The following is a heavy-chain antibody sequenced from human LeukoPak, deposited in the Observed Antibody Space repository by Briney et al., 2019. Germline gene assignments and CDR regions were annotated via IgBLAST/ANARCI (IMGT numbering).Heavy chain of an antibody. CDR2: FFTGGST. D-gene: IGHD6-19*01. J-gene: IGHJ6*02. CDR1: GGSIGSSY. Sequence: EASETLSLTCTVSGGSIGSSYWSWNRQPAGKGLEWIGRFFTGGSTYYNPSLESRVTMSVDTSENQFSLNLSSVTAADTAVYFCARGSGVAVGMDVWGQGTTVIVSS. V-gene: IGHV4-4*07. CDR3: ARGSGVAVGMDV.